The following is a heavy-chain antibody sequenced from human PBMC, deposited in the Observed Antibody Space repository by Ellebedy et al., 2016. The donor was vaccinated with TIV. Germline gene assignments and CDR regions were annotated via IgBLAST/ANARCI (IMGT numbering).Heavy chain of an antibody. V-gene: IGHV3-7*05. CDR3: VKNMKPGSAYYYD. CDR2: IKEEGREK. D-gene: IGHD3-22*01. Sequence: GESLKISCAASGFTFSNYWLNWVRQAPGKGLEWVANIKEEGREKYYVDSVKGRFTISRDNSKNSLYLQMNSLRAEDTAVYYCVKNMKPGSAYYYDWGQGALVTVSS. CDR1: GFTFSNYW. J-gene: IGHJ4*02.